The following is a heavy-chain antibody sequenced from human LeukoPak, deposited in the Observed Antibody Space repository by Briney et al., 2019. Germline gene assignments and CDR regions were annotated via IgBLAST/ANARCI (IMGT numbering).Heavy chain of an antibody. D-gene: IGHD6-25*01. Sequence: ASVKVSCKTSGYTFTSHGISWVRQAPGQGPEWMGWITVYNGNTIYPQKLQGRVTVTTDTSTSTAYMELRSLTSDDTAMYYCARGLGSGWTPSWFDPWGQGTLVTVSS. CDR2: ITVYNGNT. V-gene: IGHV1-18*01. CDR3: ARGLGSGWTPSWFDP. J-gene: IGHJ5*02. CDR1: GYTFTSHG.